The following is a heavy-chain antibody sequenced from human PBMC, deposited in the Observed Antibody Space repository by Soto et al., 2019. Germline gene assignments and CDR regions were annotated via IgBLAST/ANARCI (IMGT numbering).Heavy chain of an antibody. V-gene: IGHV3-30*03. CDR3: ASGRGYCSESSCSYFDYFQH. J-gene: IGHJ1*01. D-gene: IGHD2-2*01. Sequence: QVQLVESGGGVGQPGTSLRLSCAASGLTFNTYAMNWIRLAPGKGLEWVAVISNDGSNKYYADSVKGRFTISRDNSKNTVYLQMNSPRGEDTGVYYCASGRGYCSESSCSYFDYFQHWGQGALVIVSS. CDR1: GLTFNTYA. CDR2: ISNDGSNK.